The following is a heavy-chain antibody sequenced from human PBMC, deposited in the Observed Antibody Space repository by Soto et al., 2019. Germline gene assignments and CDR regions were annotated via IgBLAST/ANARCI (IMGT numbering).Heavy chain of an antibody. CDR2: ISAYNGNT. CDR3: AREIVVVPAAMWSSPGYYYYGMDV. J-gene: IGHJ6*02. D-gene: IGHD2-2*01. Sequence: GASVKVSCKASGYTFTSYGISRVRQAPGQGLEWMGWISAYNGNTNYAQKLQGRVTMTTDTSTSTAYMELRSLRSDDTAVYYCAREIVVVPAAMWSSPGYYYYGMDVWGQGTTVTVSS. CDR1: GYTFTSYG. V-gene: IGHV1-18*01.